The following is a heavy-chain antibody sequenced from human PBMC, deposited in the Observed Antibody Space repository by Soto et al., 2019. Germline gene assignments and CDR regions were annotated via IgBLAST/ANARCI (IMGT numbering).Heavy chain of an antibody. V-gene: IGHV3-74*01. CDR2: VTSDGSST. D-gene: IGHD1-1*01. J-gene: IGHJ4*02. Sequence: VQLVESGGGLVQPGGSLRLSCAASGFTFRNYWMHWVRQAPGKGLVWVSRVTSDGSSTNYADSVKGRFTISRDNAKNTLYLQMNSLRAEDTAVYYCVRDNWNPYWGQGTLVTVSS. CDR1: GFTFRNYW. CDR3: VRDNWNPY.